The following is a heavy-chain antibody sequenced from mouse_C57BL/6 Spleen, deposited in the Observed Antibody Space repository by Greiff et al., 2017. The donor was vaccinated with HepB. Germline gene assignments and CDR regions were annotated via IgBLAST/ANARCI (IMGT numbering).Heavy chain of an antibody. Sequence: VQLQQPGTELVKPGASVKLSCKASGYTFTSYWMHWVKQRPGQGLEWIGNINPSNGGTNYNGKFKGKATLTADKSSSTAYMQLSSLTSEDSAVYFCARSHYYGSSPYYAMDYWGQGTSVTVSS. J-gene: IGHJ4*01. CDR3: ARSHYYGSSPYYAMDY. D-gene: IGHD1-1*01. CDR1: GYTFTSYW. CDR2: INPSNGGT. V-gene: IGHV1-53*01.